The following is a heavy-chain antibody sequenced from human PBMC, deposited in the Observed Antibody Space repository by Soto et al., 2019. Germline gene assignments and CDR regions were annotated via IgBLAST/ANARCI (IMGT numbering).Heavy chain of an antibody. CDR2: ISSTTNYI. D-gene: IGHD3-10*01. V-gene: IGHV3-21*06. Sequence: GGTLRLSCAASGFTFTRYSMNWFRQAPGKGLEWVSSISSTTNYIYYGDSMKGRFTISRDNAKNSLYLEMNSLRAEDTAVYYCARESGDLTQNFGYWGQGTLVTVSS. CDR3: ARESGDLTQNFGY. J-gene: IGHJ4*02. CDR1: GFTFTRYS.